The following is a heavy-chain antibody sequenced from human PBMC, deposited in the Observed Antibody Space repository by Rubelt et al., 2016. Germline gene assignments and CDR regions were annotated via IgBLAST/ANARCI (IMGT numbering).Heavy chain of an antibody. Sequence: QVQLVQSGAEVKKPGASVKVSCKASGYTFTSYYMHWVRQAPGQGLEWMGIINPSGGSTSYAQKFQGRVTMTRDTSTSTVYMELSSLRSEDTAVYYCARGILGITIFGVVINRDAFDIWGQGTMVTVSS. CDR1: GYTFTSYY. D-gene: IGHD3-3*01. CDR2: INPSGGST. CDR3: ARGILGITIFGVVINRDAFDI. J-gene: IGHJ3*02. V-gene: IGHV1-46*01.